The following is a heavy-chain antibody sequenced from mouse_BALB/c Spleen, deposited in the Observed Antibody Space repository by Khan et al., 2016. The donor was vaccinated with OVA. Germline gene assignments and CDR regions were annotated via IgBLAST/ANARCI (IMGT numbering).Heavy chain of an antibody. V-gene: IGHV14-1*02. D-gene: IGHD2-3*01. CDR1: GFNIKDYY. CDR2: IAPENGNT. CDR3: ARDGYSPWFAY. J-gene: IGHJ3*01. Sequence: EVQLQQSGAELVRPGALVKLSCKASGFNIKDYYMHWVKQRPEQGLVWIGRIAPENGNTIYDPKFQGKASITSDKSSNTAYLQLSSLTSEDTAVYYCARDGYSPWFAYWGQGTLVTVSA.